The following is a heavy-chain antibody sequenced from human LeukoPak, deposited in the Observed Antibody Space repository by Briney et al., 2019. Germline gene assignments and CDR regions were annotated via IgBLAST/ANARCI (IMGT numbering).Heavy chain of an antibody. D-gene: IGHD5-18*01. CDR2: INHSGST. V-gene: IGHV4-34*01. Sequence: SETLSLTCAVYGGSLSEYYWSWIRQPPGKGLEWIGEINHSGSTNYSASLKSRVTISVDTFKNQCSLRLSSVTAADTAVYYCAPRGDIEHSYGYGKWFDPWGQGTRVTVSS. J-gene: IGHJ5*02. CDR3: APRGDIEHSYGYGKWFDP. CDR1: GGSLSEYY.